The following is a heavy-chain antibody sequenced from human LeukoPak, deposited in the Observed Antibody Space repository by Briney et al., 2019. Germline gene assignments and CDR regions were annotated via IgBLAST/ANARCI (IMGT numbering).Heavy chain of an antibody. CDR3: ARDYYGSGSYPPYYYYYMDV. Sequence: SETLSLTCTVSGGSISSSSYYWGWIRQPPGKGLEWIGSIYYSGSTYYNPSLKSRVTISVDTSKNQFSLKLSSVTAADTAVYYCARDYYGSGSYPPYYYYYMDVWSKGTTVTVSS. CDR2: IYYSGST. D-gene: IGHD3-10*01. J-gene: IGHJ6*03. CDR1: GGSISSSSYY. V-gene: IGHV4-39*07.